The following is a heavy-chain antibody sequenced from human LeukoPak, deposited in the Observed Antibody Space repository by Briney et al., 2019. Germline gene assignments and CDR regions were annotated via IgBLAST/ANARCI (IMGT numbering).Heavy chain of an antibody. D-gene: IGHD1-1*01. J-gene: IGHJ5*02. CDR1: GGTFSSYA. CDR2: IIPIFGTA. V-gene: IGHV1-69*05. CDR3: AGGNWNRADWFDP. Sequence: SVKVSCKASGGTFSSYAISWVRQAPGQGLEWMGGIIPIFGTANYAQKFQGRVTITTDESTSTAYMELSSLRSEDTAVYYCAGGNWNRADWFDPWGQGTLVTVSS.